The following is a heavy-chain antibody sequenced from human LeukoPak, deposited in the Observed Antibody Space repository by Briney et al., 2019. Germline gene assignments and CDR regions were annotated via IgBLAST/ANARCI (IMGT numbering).Heavy chain of an antibody. V-gene: IGHV3-9*01. CDR1: GFTFDDYA. CDR2: ISWNSGSI. J-gene: IGHJ6*02. Sequence: PGGSLRLSCAASGFTFDDYAMHWVRQAPGKGLEWVSGISWNSGSIGYADSVKGRFTISRDNAKNSLYLQMNSLRAEDTALYYCAKDMEELLWFGESYEEPTYYYYGMDVWGQGTTVTVSS. D-gene: IGHD3-10*01. CDR3: AKDMEELLWFGESYEEPTYYYYGMDV.